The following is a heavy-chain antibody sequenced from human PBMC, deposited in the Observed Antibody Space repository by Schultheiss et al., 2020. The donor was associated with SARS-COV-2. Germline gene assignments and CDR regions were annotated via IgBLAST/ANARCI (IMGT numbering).Heavy chain of an antibody. CDR2: IWYDGSNK. J-gene: IGHJ6*02. V-gene: IGHV3-33*01. Sequence: GESLKISCAASGFTFSSYGMHWVRQAPGKGLEWVAVIWYDGSNKYYADSVKGRFTISRDNSKNTLYLQMNSLRAEDTAVYYCARDRGYDSSGYYWQGGYYGMDVWGQGTTVTVSS. CDR1: GFTFSSYG. CDR3: ARDRGYDSSGYYWQGGYYGMDV. D-gene: IGHD3-22*01.